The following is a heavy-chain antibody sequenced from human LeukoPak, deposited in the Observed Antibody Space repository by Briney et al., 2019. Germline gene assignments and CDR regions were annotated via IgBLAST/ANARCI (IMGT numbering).Heavy chain of an antibody. Sequence: SETLSLTCAVYGGSFSDYYWSWIRQHPGKGLEWIGYIYYNGNTYSNPSLKSRLTISGDTSKNQFSLKLSPVTAADTAVYYCVRNFDSYNAFDIWGQGTMVTVSS. CDR2: IYYNGNT. V-gene: IGHV4-31*11. J-gene: IGHJ3*02. CDR3: VRNFDSYNAFDI. D-gene: IGHD3-22*01. CDR1: GGSFSDYY.